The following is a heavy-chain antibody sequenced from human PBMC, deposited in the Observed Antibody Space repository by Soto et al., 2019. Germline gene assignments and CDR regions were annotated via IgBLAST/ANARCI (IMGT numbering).Heavy chain of an antibody. D-gene: IGHD4-4*01. CDR2: IIPVFETA. CDR1: GVSFSSYA. V-gene: IGHV1-69*06. CDR3: ARKADYSHNSFRH. Sequence: QVQLVQSGAEVKKSGSSVRVSCETSGVSFSSYAINWVRQAPGQGLEWMGGIIPVFETANYAQKFQGRVTIVADRSTSAAYLELARLTSEDTAVYYCARKADYSHNSFRHWGQGTLVIVSS. J-gene: IGHJ1*01.